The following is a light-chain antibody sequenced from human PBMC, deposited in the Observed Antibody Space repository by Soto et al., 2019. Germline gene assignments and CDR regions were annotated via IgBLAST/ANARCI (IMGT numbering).Light chain of an antibody. CDR1: QSVSSN. Sequence: DIVLTQSPSTLSVSPGERVTLSCRASQSVSSNLAWYQQKPGQAPRLLIYGASTRATGTPARFSGSGSGTEFTLTISSLQSEDFAVYYCQQYNNWPRTFGQGTKVDIK. CDR2: GAS. J-gene: IGKJ1*01. V-gene: IGKV3-15*01. CDR3: QQYNNWPRT.